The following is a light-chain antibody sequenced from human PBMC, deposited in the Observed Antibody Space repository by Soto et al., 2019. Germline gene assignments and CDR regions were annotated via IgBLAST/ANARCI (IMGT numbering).Light chain of an antibody. CDR2: DVS. CDR1: SSDVGGYNY. CDR3: CSYAGSYTYV. V-gene: IGLV2-11*01. Sequence: QSALTQPRSVSGSPGQSVTISCTGTSSDVGGYNYVSWYQQHPGKAPKLMIYDVSKRPSGVPDRFSGSKSGNTASLTISGLQAEDEADYYCCSYAGSYTYVFGIGTKPPS. J-gene: IGLJ1*01.